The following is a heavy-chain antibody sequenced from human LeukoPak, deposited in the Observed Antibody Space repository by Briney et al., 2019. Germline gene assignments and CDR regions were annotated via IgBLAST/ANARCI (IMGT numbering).Heavy chain of an antibody. V-gene: IGHV3-66*02. D-gene: IGHD6-13*01. J-gene: IGHJ4*02. Sequence: GGSLRLSCAASGFTVGSNYMNWVRRAPGKGLEWVSILFGSGRTYYADSVKGRFTISRDNSKNTLFLQMNNMRTEDTAIYYCVRVRSSSWYFDLWGQGTLVTVSS. CDR2: LFGSGRT. CDR1: GFTVGSNY. CDR3: VRVRSSSWYFDL.